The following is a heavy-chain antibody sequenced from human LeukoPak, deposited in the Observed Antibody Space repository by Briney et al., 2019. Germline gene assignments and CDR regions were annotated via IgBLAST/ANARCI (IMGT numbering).Heavy chain of an antibody. CDR3: ARRYNWNHAWEKGSN. CDR1: GYTFTSYD. Sequence: GASVKVSCKASGYTFTSYDINWVRQATGQGLEWMGWMNPNSGNTGYAQKFQGRVTMTRNTSISTAYMELSSLRSEDTAVYYCARRYNWNHAWEKGSNWGQGTLVTVSS. CDR2: MNPNSGNT. D-gene: IGHD1-14*01. V-gene: IGHV1-8*01. J-gene: IGHJ4*02.